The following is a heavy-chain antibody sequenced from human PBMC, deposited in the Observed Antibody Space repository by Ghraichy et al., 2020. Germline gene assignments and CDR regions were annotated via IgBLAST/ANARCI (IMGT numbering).Heavy chain of an antibody. CDR3: ARFRPFDY. J-gene: IGHJ4*02. Sequence: SCAASGFTFSNYWMSWVRQAPGKGLEWVANIKEDGSEKYYGDSVKGRFTIFRDNAMNSVYLQMNSLRAEDTAVYYCARFRPFDYWGQGTLVTVSS. CDR2: IKEDGSEK. CDR1: GFTFSNYW. V-gene: IGHV3-7*01.